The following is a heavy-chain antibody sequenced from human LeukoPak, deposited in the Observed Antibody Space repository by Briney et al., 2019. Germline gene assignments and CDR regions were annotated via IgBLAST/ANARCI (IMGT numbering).Heavy chain of an antibody. V-gene: IGHV4-61*01. Sequence: SETLSLTCTVSGGSVSSGSYYWSWIRQPPGTGLEWIGYIYYSGSTNYNPSLKSRVTISVDTSKNQFSLKLSSVTAADTAVYYCXXXXVXPDXXXTSXYPSGYYYYMDVWGKGTTVTVSS. D-gene: IGHD2-2*01. CDR3: XXXXVXPDXXXTSXYPSGYYYYMDV. CDR1: GGSVSSGSYY. J-gene: IGHJ6*03. CDR2: IYYSGST.